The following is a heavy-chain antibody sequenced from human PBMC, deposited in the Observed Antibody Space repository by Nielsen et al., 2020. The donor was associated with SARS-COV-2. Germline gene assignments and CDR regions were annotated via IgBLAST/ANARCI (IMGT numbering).Heavy chain of an antibody. Sequence: GESLRLSCAASGFSFSAYAMTWVRQAPGKGLEWVSTVSGSGGTTYSADSVKGRFTISRDNHKNTVSLQLDSLRPDDTAVYFCAKDAFGDYEAECFHHWGQGTLVTVSS. J-gene: IGHJ1*01. D-gene: IGHD4-17*01. V-gene: IGHV3-23*01. CDR1: GFSFSAYA. CDR3: AKDAFGDYEAECFHH. CDR2: VSGSGGTT.